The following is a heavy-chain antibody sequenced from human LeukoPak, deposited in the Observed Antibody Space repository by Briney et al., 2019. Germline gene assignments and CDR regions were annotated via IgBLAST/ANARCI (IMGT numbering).Heavy chain of an antibody. V-gene: IGHV4-61*02. CDR3: ARDLHTLTPGYSTY. D-gene: IGHD6-13*01. CDR1: GGSISSGSYY. Sequence: SQTLSLTCTVSGGSISSGSYYWSWIRQPAGKGLEWIGRIYTSGSTNYNPSLKSRVTISVDTSKNQFSLKLSSVTAADTAVYYCARDLHTLTPGYSTYWGQGTLVTVSS. J-gene: IGHJ4*02. CDR2: IYTSGST.